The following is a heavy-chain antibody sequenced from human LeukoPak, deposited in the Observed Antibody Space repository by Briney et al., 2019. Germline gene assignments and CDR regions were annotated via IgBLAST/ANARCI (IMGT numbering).Heavy chain of an antibody. CDR2: IKPDGSDQ. J-gene: IGHJ4*02. D-gene: IGHD3-3*01. V-gene: IGHV3-7*01. CDR1: GFTFSRHW. Sequence: GGSLRLSCSASGFTFSRHWMTWVRQPPGKGLEWVAKIKPDGSDQFYVDSVRGRFTISKDNAKNSLYLQMNGLAIEDTAIYYCAKEEWFRFDYWGQGNLVTVAS. CDR3: AKEEWFRFDY.